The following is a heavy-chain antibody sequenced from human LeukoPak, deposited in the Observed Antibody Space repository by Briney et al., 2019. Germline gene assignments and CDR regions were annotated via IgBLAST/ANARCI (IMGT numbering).Heavy chain of an antibody. CDR3: ARGDWGHYGMDV. J-gene: IGHJ6*04. Sequence: PGGSLRLSCAASGFTFSSYWMSWVRQAPGKGLEWVANIKQDGSEKYYVDSVKGRFTISRDNAKNSLYLQMNSLSAEDTAVDFCARGDWGHYGMDVWGKGTTVTVSS. D-gene: IGHD2-21*01. CDR2: IKQDGSEK. V-gene: IGHV3-7*03. CDR1: GFTFSSYW.